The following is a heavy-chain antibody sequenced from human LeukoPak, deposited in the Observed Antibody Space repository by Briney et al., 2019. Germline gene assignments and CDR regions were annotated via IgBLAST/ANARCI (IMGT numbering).Heavy chain of an antibody. CDR3: ARGRYCSSTSCYRFRFDP. CDR1: GGSFSGYY. CDR2: INHSGST. V-gene: IGHV4-34*01. J-gene: IGHJ5*02. Sequence: SETLSLTCAVYGGSFSGYYWSWIRQPPGKGLERIGEINHSGSTNYNPSLKSRVTISVDTSKNQFSLKLSSVTAADTAVYYCARGRYCSSTSCYRFRFDPWGQGTLVTVSS. D-gene: IGHD2-2*01.